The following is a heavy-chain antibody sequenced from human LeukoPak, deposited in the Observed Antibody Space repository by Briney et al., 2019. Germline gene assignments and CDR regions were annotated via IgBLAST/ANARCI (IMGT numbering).Heavy chain of an antibody. J-gene: IGHJ4*02. V-gene: IGHV3-72*01. CDR2: SRSKTNRYTT. CDR1: GFTFSDHY. CDR3: ARVSRGKWGLLGAHDY. D-gene: IGHD1-26*01. Sequence: GGSLRLSCAASGFTFSDHYLDWVRQAPGKGLEWVGRSRSKTNRYTTQYAASVKGRFTISRDDSKNSLYLQMNSLRADDTAVYYCARVSRGKWGLLGAHDYWGQGTLVTVSS.